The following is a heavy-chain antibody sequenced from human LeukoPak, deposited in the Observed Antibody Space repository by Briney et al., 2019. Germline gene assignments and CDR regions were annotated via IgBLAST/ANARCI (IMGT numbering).Heavy chain of an antibody. CDR2: INPNSGGT. D-gene: IGHD3-3*01. Sequence: GASVKVSCKASGYTFTGYYMHWVRQAPGQGLEWMGRINPNSGGTNYAQKFQGRVTMTRNTSITTAYLELSSLRSEDTAVYYCARGRDFLSGYYSRFDSWGQGTLVTVSS. CDR3: ARGRDFLSGYYSRFDS. V-gene: IGHV1-2*06. J-gene: IGHJ4*02. CDR1: GYTFTGYY.